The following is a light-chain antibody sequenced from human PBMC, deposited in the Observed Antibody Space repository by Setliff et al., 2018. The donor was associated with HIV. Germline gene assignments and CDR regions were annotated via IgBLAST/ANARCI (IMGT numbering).Light chain of an antibody. Sequence: QPALTQPASVSGSPGQSITISCTGSRDDVGAYNYVSWYQQHPGKAPKLMISEVNKRPSGVSNRFSGSKSGNTASLTISGLQAEDESDYYCTSYTTRSTLVFGGGTKVTVL. J-gene: IGLJ2*01. CDR1: RDDVGAYNY. V-gene: IGLV2-14*01. CDR3: TSYTTRSTLV. CDR2: EVN.